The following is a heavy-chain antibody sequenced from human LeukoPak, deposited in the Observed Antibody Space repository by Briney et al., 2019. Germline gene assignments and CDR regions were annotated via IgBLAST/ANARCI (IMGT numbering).Heavy chain of an antibody. D-gene: IGHD3-3*01. CDR2: IYTGGST. J-gene: IGHJ5*02. CDR3: ARAATDYDFWSGYQNWFDP. Sequence: SQTLSLTRTLPVGSIISGSYYSSWIRQPAGEGLEWIGRIYTGGSTNYNPSLKSRVTISVDTSKNQFSLKLSSVTAADTAVYYCARAATDYDFWSGYQNWFDPWGQGTLVTVSS. CDR1: VGSIISGSYY. V-gene: IGHV4-61*02.